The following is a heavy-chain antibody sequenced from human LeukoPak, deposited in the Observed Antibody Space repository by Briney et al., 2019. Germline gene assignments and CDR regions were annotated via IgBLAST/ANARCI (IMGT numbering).Heavy chain of an antibody. Sequence: SETLSLTCTVSGYSISSVYYWGWIRQPPGRGREWIGSFYHSGGTYYNPSPKSRATISVDTSKNQFSLKLSSVTAADTALYYCARDGGPTRPFDIWGQGTMVTVSS. CDR1: GYSISSVYY. J-gene: IGHJ3*02. V-gene: IGHV4-38-2*02. CDR3: ARDGGPTRPFDI. D-gene: IGHD2-15*01. CDR2: FYHSGGT.